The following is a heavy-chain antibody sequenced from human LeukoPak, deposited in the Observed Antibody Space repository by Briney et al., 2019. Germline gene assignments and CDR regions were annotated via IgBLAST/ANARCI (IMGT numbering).Heavy chain of an antibody. D-gene: IGHD7-27*01. CDR1: GYTFTNYA. Sequence: GASVKVSCKASGYTFTNYAMHWVRQAPGQRLEWMGWINAGNDNTKYSQKFQGRVTITRDTSASIAYMELSSLRSEDTAVYYCARGPSWGWFDPWGQGTLVTVSS. J-gene: IGHJ5*02. CDR2: INAGNDNT. CDR3: ARGPSWGWFDP. V-gene: IGHV1-3*01.